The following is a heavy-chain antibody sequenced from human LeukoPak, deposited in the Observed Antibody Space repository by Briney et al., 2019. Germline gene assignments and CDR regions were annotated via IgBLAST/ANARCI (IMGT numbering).Heavy chain of an antibody. CDR1: GFTFSSYS. Sequence: GGSLRLSCAASGFTFSSYSMNWVRQAPGKGLEWVSSISSSSSYIYYADSVKGRFTISRDNAKNSLYLQMTSLRAEDTAVYYCARPSVKYDSSGYQPNPFDYWGQGTLVTVSS. V-gene: IGHV3-21*01. J-gene: IGHJ4*02. CDR2: ISSSSSYI. D-gene: IGHD3-22*01. CDR3: ARPSVKYDSSGYQPNPFDY.